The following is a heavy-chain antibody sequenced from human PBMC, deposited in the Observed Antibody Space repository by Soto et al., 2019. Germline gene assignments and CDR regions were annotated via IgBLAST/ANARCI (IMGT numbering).Heavy chain of an antibody. D-gene: IGHD3-22*01. CDR1: GYTFTSYG. CDR2: ISAYNGNT. V-gene: IGHV1-18*04. CDR3: ARVPDSSGYYLYYFDF. Sequence: QVQLVQSGAEVKKPGASVKVSCKASGYTFTSYGISWVRQAPGQGLEWTGWISAYNGNTNYAQKLQGRVTMTTDTSTSTAYMELRSLRSADTAVSYCARVPDSSGYYLYYFDFWGQGTLVTVSS. J-gene: IGHJ4*02.